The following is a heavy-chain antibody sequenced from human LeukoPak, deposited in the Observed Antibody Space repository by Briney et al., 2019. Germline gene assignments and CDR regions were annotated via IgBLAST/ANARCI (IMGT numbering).Heavy chain of an antibody. D-gene: IGHD2-21*02. Sequence: GGSLRLSCAASGFTFDDYTMHWVRQAPGKGLEWVSLISWDGGSTYYADSVKGRFTISRDNSKNSLYLQMNSLRTEDTALYYCAKGNGEVVVVTAIDYWGQGALVTVSS. CDR3: AKGNGEVVVVTAIDY. J-gene: IGHJ4*02. CDR1: GFTFDDYT. CDR2: ISWDGGST. V-gene: IGHV3-43*01.